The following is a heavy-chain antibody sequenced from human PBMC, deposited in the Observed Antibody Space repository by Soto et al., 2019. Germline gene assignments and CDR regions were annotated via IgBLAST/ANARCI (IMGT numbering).Heavy chain of an antibody. CDR1: ELFWRNSW. CDR3: ARYGPLAS. D-gene: IGHD3-10*01. J-gene: IGHJ5*02. Sequence: SLSLSCADPELFWRNSWMSWVRQAPGMGLQWVASIKEDGSEKYYVDPVKGRFTISRENAKNSLYLQMNSLRAEDTAVYYCARYGPLASSGQGIFVPGSA. V-gene: IGHV3-7*03. CDR2: IKEDGSEK.